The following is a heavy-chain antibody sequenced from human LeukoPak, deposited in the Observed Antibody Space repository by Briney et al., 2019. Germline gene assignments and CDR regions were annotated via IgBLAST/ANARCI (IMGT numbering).Heavy chain of an antibody. CDR2: IYTSGST. CDR3: ARRVGYGDYVSKFDY. V-gene: IGHV4-4*07. Sequence: SETLSLTCTVSGGSISSYYWSWIRQPPGKGLEWIGRIYTSGSTNYNPSLKSRVTISVDTSKNQFSLKLSSVTAADTAVYYCARRVGYGDYVSKFDYWGQGTLVTVSS. D-gene: IGHD4-17*01. CDR1: GGSISSYY. J-gene: IGHJ4*02.